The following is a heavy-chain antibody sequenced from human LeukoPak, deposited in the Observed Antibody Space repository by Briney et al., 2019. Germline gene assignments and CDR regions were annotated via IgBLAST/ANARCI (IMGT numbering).Heavy chain of an antibody. D-gene: IGHD3-10*01. Sequence: SETLSLTCTVSGGSISSSNYYWGWIRQPPGKGLEWIGSIYYSGYTYYNPSLKSRVTVSVDTSKNQFSLKVSSVTAADTAVYYCASGYYYGSGSYFSIADYWGQGTLVTVSS. CDR1: GGSISSSNYY. V-gene: IGHV4-39*01. J-gene: IGHJ4*02. CDR3: ASGYYYGSGSYFSIADY. CDR2: IYYSGYT.